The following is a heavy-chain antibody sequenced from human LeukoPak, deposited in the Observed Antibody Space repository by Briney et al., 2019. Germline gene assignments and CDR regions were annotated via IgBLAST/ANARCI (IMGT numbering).Heavy chain of an antibody. CDR1: VFTFSSHA. V-gene: IGHV3-23*01. CDR3: AKAKWELYYYALDV. Sequence: GGSLRLSCAASVFTFSSHAMTWVRQAPGKGLEWVSAICGSGGSTYYADSVKGRFTISRDNSKNTLYLQMNSLRAEDTAVYYCAKAKWELYYYALDVWGQGNTAMVS. CDR2: ICGSGGST. J-gene: IGHJ6*02. D-gene: IGHD1-26*01.